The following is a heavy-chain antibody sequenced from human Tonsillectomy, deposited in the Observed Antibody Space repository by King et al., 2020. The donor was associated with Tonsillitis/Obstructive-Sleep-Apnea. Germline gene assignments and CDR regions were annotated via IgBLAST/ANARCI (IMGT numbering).Heavy chain of an antibody. Sequence: VQLVESGGGLVQPGGSLRLSCAVSGFTFSSYWMHWVRQAPGKGLVWVSRINSDGSSTSYADSVKGRFAISRDNAKNTVYLQMNSLRAEDTAVYYCARTEYSNNDWYFDLWGRGTLVTVSS. J-gene: IGHJ2*01. V-gene: IGHV3-74*01. CDR1: GFTFSSYW. CDR3: ARTEYSNNDWYFDL. CDR2: INSDGSST. D-gene: IGHD6-6*01.